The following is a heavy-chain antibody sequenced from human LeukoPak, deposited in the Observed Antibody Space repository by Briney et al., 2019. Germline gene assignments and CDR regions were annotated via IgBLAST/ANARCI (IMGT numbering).Heavy chain of an antibody. Sequence: PSEPLSLTCNVSGASISGHYWSWIRHPAGKSLEWMGRIHTSGSPIYNPSLSSRVTMSVDTSKGQFSLTMNSLTAADTTIYYCARQRLDGDILGFDWWGQGTLVTVSS. CDR3: ARQRLDGDILGFDW. CDR1: GASISGHY. J-gene: IGHJ4*02. D-gene: IGHD2-21*01. V-gene: IGHV4-4*07. CDR2: IHTSGSP.